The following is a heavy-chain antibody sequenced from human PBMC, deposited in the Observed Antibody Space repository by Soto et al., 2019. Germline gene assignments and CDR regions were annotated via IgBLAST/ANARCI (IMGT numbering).Heavy chain of an antibody. CDR2: IYDSGRT. V-gene: IGHV4-59*08. CDR3: ARHTSGTYSQGFFDH. J-gene: IGHJ4*02. CDR1: GGSITNYY. Sequence: QVQLQESGPGLVKPSETLSLTCTVSGGSITNYYWSWIRQPPGKGLEWIGYIYDSGRTDYNPSLKSRVTISVDTSKNQFSLKLSSVTAADTAVYYCARHTSGTYSQGFFDHWGQGTLVTVSS. D-gene: IGHD1-26*01.